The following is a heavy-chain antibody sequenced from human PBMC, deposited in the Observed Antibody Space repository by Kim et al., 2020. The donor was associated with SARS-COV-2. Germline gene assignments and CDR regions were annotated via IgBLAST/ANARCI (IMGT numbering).Heavy chain of an antibody. CDR3: AKDVLHADYIDY. CDR2: T. Sequence: TNYAQKFRGRVSMTRDTSTSTVDLELRSLTFDDTAVYYCAKDVLHADYIDYWGQGTPVTVSS. J-gene: IGHJ4*02. V-gene: IGHV1-18*01.